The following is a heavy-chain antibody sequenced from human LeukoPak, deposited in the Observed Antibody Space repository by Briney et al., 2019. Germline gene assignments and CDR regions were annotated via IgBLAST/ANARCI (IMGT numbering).Heavy chain of an antibody. CDR3: AKDTGMATTVFDY. Sequence: GGSLRLSCAASGFTFSSYSMNWVRQAPGKGLEWVSYISSSSSTIYYADSVKGRFTISRDNSKNTLYLQMNSLRAEDTAVYYCAKDTGMATTVFDYWGQGTLVTVSS. J-gene: IGHJ4*02. D-gene: IGHD5-24*01. V-gene: IGHV3-48*01. CDR2: ISSSSSTI. CDR1: GFTFSSYS.